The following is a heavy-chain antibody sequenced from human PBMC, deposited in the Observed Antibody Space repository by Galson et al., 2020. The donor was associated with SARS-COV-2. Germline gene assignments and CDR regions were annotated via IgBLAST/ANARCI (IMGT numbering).Heavy chain of an antibody. Sequence: GESLKISCKASGYTFTSYGISWVRQAPGQGLEWMGWISAYNGNTNYAQKLQGRVTMTTDTSTSTAYMELRSLRSDDTAVYYCARTRKEYYDFWSGSSLYYYYYYGMDVWGQGTTVTVSS. V-gene: IGHV1-18*01. D-gene: IGHD3-3*01. J-gene: IGHJ6*02. CDR1: GYTFTSYG. CDR3: ARTRKEYYDFWSGSSLYYYYYYGMDV. CDR2: ISAYNGNT.